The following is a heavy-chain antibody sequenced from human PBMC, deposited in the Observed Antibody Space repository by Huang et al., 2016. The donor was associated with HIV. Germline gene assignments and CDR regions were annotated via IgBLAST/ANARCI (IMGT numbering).Heavy chain of an antibody. CDR2: IYPGDSDT. Sequence: EVQLVQSGAEVKKPGESLKISCKGSGFSFTNYWIGWVRQMPGKGLEWMVIIYPGDSDTTYTPSFLGQVTISADKSINPAYLQWNSLKASDSAMYYCARPLLGYSNGYYFDYWGQGTLVTVSS. D-gene: IGHD5-18*01. V-gene: IGHV5-51*03. CDR1: GFSFTNYW. CDR3: ARPLLGYSNGYYFDY. J-gene: IGHJ4*02.